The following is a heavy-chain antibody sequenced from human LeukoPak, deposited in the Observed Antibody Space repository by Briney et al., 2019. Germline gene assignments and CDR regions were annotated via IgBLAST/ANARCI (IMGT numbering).Heavy chain of an antibody. CDR3: VSFYETY. CDR1: GNYW. CDR2: INSDGSWT. D-gene: IGHD2-2*01. V-gene: IGHV3-74*01. Sequence: GGSLRLSCAASGNYWMHWVRQAPGKGLVWVSHINSDGSWTSYADSVKGRFTISKDNAKNTVYLQMNNLSAEDTAVYYCVSFYETYWGRGTLVTVSS. J-gene: IGHJ4*02.